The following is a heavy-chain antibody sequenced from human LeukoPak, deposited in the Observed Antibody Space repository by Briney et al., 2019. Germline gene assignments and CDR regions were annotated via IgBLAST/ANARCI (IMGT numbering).Heavy chain of an antibody. Sequence: SGGSLRLSCAASAFTFSDYYMSWIRQAPGKGLEWVSYISSSGSTIYYADSVKGRFTISRDNAKNSLYLQMNSLRAEDTAVYYCARHSGGPAAITHYYYYMDVWGKGTTVTVSS. CDR2: ISSSGSTI. D-gene: IGHD2-2*01. CDR1: AFTFSDYY. CDR3: ARHSGGPAAITHYYYYMDV. V-gene: IGHV3-11*04. J-gene: IGHJ6*03.